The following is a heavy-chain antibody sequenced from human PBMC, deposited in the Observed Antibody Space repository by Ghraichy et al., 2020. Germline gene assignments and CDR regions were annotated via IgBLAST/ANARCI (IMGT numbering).Heavy chain of an antibody. Sequence: GESLNISCSASGFTFSAFAMHWVRQAPGKGLEFVSVISSNGGSTYYADSVKDRFTISRDNSKNTLYLQMNSLRAEDTAVYYCAKDMWGSMGYWGQGTLVTVSS. CDR2: ISSNGGST. D-gene: IGHD3-16*01. J-gene: IGHJ4*02. CDR3: AKDMWGSMGY. V-gene: IGHV3-64*04. CDR1: GFTFSAFA.